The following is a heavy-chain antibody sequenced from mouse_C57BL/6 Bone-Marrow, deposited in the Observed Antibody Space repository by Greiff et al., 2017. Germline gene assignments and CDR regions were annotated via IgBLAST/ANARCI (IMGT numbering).Heavy chain of an antibody. D-gene: IGHD2-3*01. V-gene: IGHV1-50*01. CDR3: AKGGYYEAWFAY. CDR1: GYTFTSYW. J-gene: IGHJ3*01. CDR2: IDPSDSYT. Sequence: QVQLQQPGAELVKPGASVKLSCKASGYTFTSYWMQWVKQRPGQGLEWIGEIDPSDSYTNYNQKFKGKATLTVDTSSSTAYMQCRSLASEDSAVYYCAKGGYYEAWFAYWGQGTLVTVSA.